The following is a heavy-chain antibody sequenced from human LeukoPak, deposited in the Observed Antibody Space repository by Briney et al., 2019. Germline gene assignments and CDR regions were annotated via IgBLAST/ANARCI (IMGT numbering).Heavy chain of an antibody. Sequence: PGGSLRLSRAASGFTFRTYWMHWVRQAPGKGLLWVSRINTDGSGTIYADSVKGRCTISRDNANNTLYLQMNSLRAEDTALYYCARAKPGGNWFDPWGQGTLVTVSS. CDR2: INTDGSGT. CDR1: GFTFRTYW. V-gene: IGHV3-74*01. CDR3: ARAKPGGNWFDP. J-gene: IGHJ5*02. D-gene: IGHD3-16*01.